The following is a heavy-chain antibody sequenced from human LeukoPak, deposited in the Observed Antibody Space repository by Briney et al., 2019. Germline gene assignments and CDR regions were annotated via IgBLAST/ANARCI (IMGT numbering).Heavy chain of an antibody. CDR3: ARDATDDYVWGSYSRGAFDI. CDR2: INWNGGST. CDR1: GFTFDDYG. V-gene: IGHV3-20*04. J-gene: IGHJ3*02. Sequence: GSLRLSCAASGFTFDDYGMSWVRQAPGKGLEWVSGINWNGGSTGYAGSVKGRFTISRDNAKNSLYLQMNSLRAEDTALYYCARDATDDYVWGSYSRGAFDIWGQGTMVTVSS. D-gene: IGHD3-16*01.